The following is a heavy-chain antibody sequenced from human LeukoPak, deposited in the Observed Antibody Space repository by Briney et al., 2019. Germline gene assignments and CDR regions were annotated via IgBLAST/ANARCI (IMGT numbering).Heavy chain of an antibody. J-gene: IGHJ2*01. CDR3: ARDRPGSYWYFDL. CDR2: IYYLGST. Sequence: SETLSLTCTVSGGSISSYYWSWIRQPPGKGLEWVGHIYYLGSTNYNPSLKSRVTISIDTSKSYFSLKLNSVIAADTAVYYCARDRPGSYWYFDLWGRGTLVTVSS. V-gene: IGHV4-59*01. D-gene: IGHD3-10*01. CDR1: GGSISSYY.